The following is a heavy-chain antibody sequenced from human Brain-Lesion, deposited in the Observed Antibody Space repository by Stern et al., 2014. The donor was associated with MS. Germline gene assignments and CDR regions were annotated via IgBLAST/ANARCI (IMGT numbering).Heavy chain of an antibody. CDR2: IFNRGSP. V-gene: IGHV4-61*02. CDR3: ARGRVVPGFQYYATDV. D-gene: IGHD2-2*01. Sequence: QVQLQESGPGLVKPSQTLSLSCTVSGGSISSGGSYWSWILQPAGKGLEWIGRIFNRGSPRYNPSLKSRVPISIAHSHPQFSLRLTPRTAADTAVYYCARGRVVPGFQYYATDVWGQGTTVIVSS. J-gene: IGHJ6*02. CDR1: GGSISSGGSY.